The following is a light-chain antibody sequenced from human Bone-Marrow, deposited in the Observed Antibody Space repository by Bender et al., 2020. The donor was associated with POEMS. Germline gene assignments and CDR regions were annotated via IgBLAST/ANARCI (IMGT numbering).Light chain of an antibody. CDR2: KDN. Sequence: DELTQKPSVSVSQGQTARITCSGNALPTQYAYWYQQKPGQAPILVISKDNERPSGIPERFAGSTSGTTLTLTISGVQAEDEADYYCQSADSSGTYPNWVFGGGTKLTVL. J-gene: IGLJ3*02. CDR1: ALPTQY. V-gene: IGLV3-25*03. CDR3: QSADSSGTYPNWV.